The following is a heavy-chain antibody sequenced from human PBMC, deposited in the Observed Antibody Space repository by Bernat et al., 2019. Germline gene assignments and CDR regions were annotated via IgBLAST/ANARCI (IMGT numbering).Heavy chain of an antibody. Sequence: QVQLVQSGAEVKTPGASVKVSCKTSGYTFTAYCIHWVRQAPGQGLEWMGWINPANGDTNFAQNFQGRVTLTRDMSITTTYMELSSLRSDDTALYYCARGPHNYYASESRLDPWGQGTLVTVSS. CDR1: GYTFTAYC. V-gene: IGHV1-2*02. D-gene: IGHD3-10*01. CDR3: ARGPHNYYASESRLDP. J-gene: IGHJ5*02. CDR2: INPANGDT.